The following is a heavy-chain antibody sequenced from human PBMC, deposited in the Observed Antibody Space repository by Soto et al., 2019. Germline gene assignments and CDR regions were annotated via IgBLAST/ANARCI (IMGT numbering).Heavy chain of an antibody. CDR1: GGSLSSDY. J-gene: IGHJ2*01. Sequence: QVQLQESGPGLVKPSETLSLTCTVSGGSLSSDYWSWLRQPPGKGLEWIGYIYFSGITNYNPSLKSRVTISVDTSKKPFSLKMTSVTAADTAVYYCARRNCRLPEHSSFDLWGRGTLVTVSS. V-gene: IGHV4-59*08. CDR3: ARRNCRLPEHSSFDL. D-gene: IGHD2-15*01. CDR2: IYFSGIT.